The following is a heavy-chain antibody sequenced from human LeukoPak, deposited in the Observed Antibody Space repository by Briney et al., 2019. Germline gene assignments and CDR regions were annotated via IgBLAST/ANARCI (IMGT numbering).Heavy chain of an antibody. D-gene: IGHD5-18*01. V-gene: IGHV4-38-2*02. J-gene: IGHJ5*02. CDR3: ARDIQLWLRNWFDP. Sequence: SETLSLTCTVSGYSISSGYYWGWIRQPPGKGLQWIGSIYYSGSTYYNPSLKSRVTISVDTSKNQFSLKLSSVTAADTAVYYCARDIQLWLRNWFDPWGQGTLVTVSS. CDR1: GYSISSGYY. CDR2: IYYSGST.